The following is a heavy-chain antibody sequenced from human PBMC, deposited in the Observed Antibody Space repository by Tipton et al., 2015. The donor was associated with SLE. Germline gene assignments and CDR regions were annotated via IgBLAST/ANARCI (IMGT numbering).Heavy chain of an antibody. V-gene: IGHV4-39*01. CDR3: AKVRRDDYYYYGMDV. CDR1: GGSISSSSYY. D-gene: IGHD1-14*01. Sequence: TLSLTCTVSGGSISSSSYYWGWIRQPPGKGLEWIGSIYYSGSTYYNPSLKSRVTISVDTSKNQFSLKLSSVTAADTAVYYCAKVRRDDYYYYGMDVWGQGTTVTVSS. CDR2: IYYSGST. J-gene: IGHJ6*02.